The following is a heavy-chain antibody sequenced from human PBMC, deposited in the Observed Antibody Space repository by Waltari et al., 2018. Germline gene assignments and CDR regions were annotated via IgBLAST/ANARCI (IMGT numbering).Heavy chain of an antibody. CDR3: AKGPATRTNWFDP. J-gene: IGHJ5*02. CDR2: AGVSVGNT. CDR1: GFTFSSYD. D-gene: IGHD1-26*01. Sequence: EVQLLESGGGLEQPGGSLRLSCVASGFTFSSYDMSWVRQAPGKGLEWVSLAGVSVGNTYYADSVKGRFTISRDDSKNTRYLQMNSLRVEDTAVYYCAKGPATRTNWFDPWGQGTLVTVSS. V-gene: IGHV3-23*01.